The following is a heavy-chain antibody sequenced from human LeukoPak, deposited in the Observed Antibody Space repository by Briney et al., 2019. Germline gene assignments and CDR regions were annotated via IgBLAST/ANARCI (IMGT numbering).Heavy chain of an antibody. CDR2: ISWNSGSI. Sequence: GRSLRLSCAASGFTFDDYAMHWVRQAPGKGLEWVSGISWNSGSIGYADSVKGRFTISRDNAKNSLYLQMNSLRAEDMALYYCAKGLSSGWYSAGDYWRQATLVTVSS. D-gene: IGHD6-19*01. J-gene: IGHJ4*02. V-gene: IGHV3-9*03. CDR1: GFTFDDYA. CDR3: AKGLSSGWYSAGDY.